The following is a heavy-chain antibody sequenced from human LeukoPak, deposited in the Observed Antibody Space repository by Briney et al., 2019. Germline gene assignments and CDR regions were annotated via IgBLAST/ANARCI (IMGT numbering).Heavy chain of an antibody. CDR2: IYLGDSDT. J-gene: IGHJ4*02. CDR3: ARLGAAAGIDY. D-gene: IGHD6-13*01. CDR1: GYSLTSYW. V-gene: IGHV5-51*01. Sequence: HGESLKISCKGSGYSLTSYWIGWVRQMPGKGLEWMGIIYLGDSDTRYSPSFQGHVTISADKSISTAYLQWSSLKASDTAMYYCARLGAAAGIDYWGQGTLVTVSS.